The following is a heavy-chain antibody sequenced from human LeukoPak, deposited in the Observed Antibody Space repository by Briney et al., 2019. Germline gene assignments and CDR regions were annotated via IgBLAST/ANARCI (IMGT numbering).Heavy chain of an antibody. Sequence: QTGGSLRLSCAASGFTFSSYSMNWVRQAPGKGLEWVSYISSSSSTIYYADSVKGRFTISRDNAKNSLYLQMNSLRAEDTAVYYCARDRGSSWPYYFDYWGQGTLVTVSS. D-gene: IGHD6-13*01. CDR1: GFTFSSYS. V-gene: IGHV3-48*04. CDR3: ARDRGSSWPYYFDY. J-gene: IGHJ4*02. CDR2: ISSSSSTI.